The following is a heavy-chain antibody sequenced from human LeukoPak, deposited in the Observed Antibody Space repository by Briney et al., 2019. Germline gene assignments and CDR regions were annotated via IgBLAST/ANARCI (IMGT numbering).Heavy chain of an antibody. Sequence: PGGSLRLSCKASGFTFSSYGVHWFRQAPGKGLEWLTFMQYDGSNIYGDSMKGRVTISRDNSKNTVYLQMNSLRAEDTAVYFCAKDCGLGGDRDYRGQGTLVTVSS. CDR3: AKDCGLGGDRDY. CDR1: GFTFSSYG. CDR2: MQYDGSNI. J-gene: IGHJ4*02. D-gene: IGHD2-21*01. V-gene: IGHV3-30*02.